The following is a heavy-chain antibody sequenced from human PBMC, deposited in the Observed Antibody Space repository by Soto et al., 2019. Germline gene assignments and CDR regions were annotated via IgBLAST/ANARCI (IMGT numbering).Heavy chain of an antibody. J-gene: IGHJ4*02. Sequence: XATLSLTCTVSGGSIRDYFWTWMRQPPGKGLEWIGYIYCSGRTNYNPSLKSRVSISVDTSKNHFSLQLRSVTAADTAVYYCARVGGDDFGDSGGFDYWGQGTLVTVSS. V-gene: IGHV4-59*01. CDR2: IYCSGRT. CDR1: GGSIRDYF. D-gene: IGHD4-17*01. CDR3: ARVGGDDFGDSGGFDY.